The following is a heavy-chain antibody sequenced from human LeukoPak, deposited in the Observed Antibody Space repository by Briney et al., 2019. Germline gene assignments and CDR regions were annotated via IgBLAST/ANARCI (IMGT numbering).Heavy chain of an antibody. CDR3: AREEEMATIGDY. CDR2: ISAYNGNT. V-gene: IGHV1-18*04. CDR1: GYSFTSYG. J-gene: IGHJ4*02. D-gene: IGHD5-24*01. Sequence: GESLKISCKGSGYSFTSYGISWVRQAPGQGLEWMGWISAYNGNTNYAQKLQGRVTMTTDTSTSTAYMELRSLRSDDTAVYYCAREEEMATIGDYWGQGTLVTVSS.